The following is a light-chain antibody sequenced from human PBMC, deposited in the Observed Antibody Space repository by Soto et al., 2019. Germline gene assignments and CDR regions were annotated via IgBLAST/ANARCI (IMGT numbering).Light chain of an antibody. Sequence: QSVLTQPPSASVSPGQSVAISCTQTSSDVGGYNYVSWYQQHPGKAPKLMIYEVNKRPSAVPDRFSGSKSGNTASLTVSGLQAEDEADYYCSSYAGSSNVFGTGTKVNVL. CDR2: EVN. V-gene: IGLV2-8*01. CDR1: SSDVGGYNY. J-gene: IGLJ1*01. CDR3: SSYAGSSNV.